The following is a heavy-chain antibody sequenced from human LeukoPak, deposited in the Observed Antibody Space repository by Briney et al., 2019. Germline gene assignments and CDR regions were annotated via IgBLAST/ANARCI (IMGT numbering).Heavy chain of an antibody. D-gene: IGHD1-26*01. V-gene: IGHV3-23*01. CDR1: GFTFSSYA. CDR2: ISGSGGRT. Sequence: GGSLRLSCAASGFTFSSYAMNWVRQASGKGLEWASGISGSGGRTYYADSVKGRFTVSRDNSKNTLYLQMNSLRAEDTAVYYCAKASLSGSRLPVYDYWGQGTLVTVSS. J-gene: IGHJ4*02. CDR3: AKASLSGSRLPVYDY.